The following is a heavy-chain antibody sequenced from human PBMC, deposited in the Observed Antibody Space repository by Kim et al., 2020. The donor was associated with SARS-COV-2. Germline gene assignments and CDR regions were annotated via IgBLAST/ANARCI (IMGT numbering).Heavy chain of an antibody. CDR3: AKDLRFSSLVEFDY. D-gene: IGHD3-16*01. J-gene: IGHJ4*02. V-gene: IGHV3-23*01. Sequence: DSVKGRFTIYRDNSKNTLYLQMNSLRAEDTAVYYCAKDLRFSSLVEFDYWGQGTLVTVSS.